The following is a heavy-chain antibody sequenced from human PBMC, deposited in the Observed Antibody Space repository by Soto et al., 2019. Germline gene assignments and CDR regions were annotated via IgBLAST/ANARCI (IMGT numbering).Heavy chain of an antibody. CDR2: ISSNGGST. CDR3: VDGYCSGGSCYGARYYFDY. D-gene: IGHD2-15*01. J-gene: IGHJ4*02. CDR1: GFTFSSYA. Sequence: GGSLRLSCSASGFTFSSYAMHWVRQAPGKGLEYVSAISSNGGSTYYADSVKGRFTISRDNSKNTLYLQMSSLRAEDTAVYYCVDGYCSGGSCYGARYYFDYWGQGTLVTVSS. V-gene: IGHV3-64D*08.